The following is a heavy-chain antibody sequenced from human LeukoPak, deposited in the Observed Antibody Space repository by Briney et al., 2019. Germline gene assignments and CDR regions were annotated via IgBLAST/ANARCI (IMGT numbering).Heavy chain of an antibody. J-gene: IGHJ4*02. D-gene: IGHD6-19*01. Sequence: GGSLRLSCAASGFTFSSYSMNWVRQAPGKGLEWVSSISSSSSSYIYYADSVKGRFTISRDNAKNSLYLQMNSLRAEDTAVYYCASELLAGTEAFDYWGQGTLVTVSS. CDR2: ISSSSSSYI. CDR3: ASELLAGTEAFDY. CDR1: GFTFSSYS. V-gene: IGHV3-21*01.